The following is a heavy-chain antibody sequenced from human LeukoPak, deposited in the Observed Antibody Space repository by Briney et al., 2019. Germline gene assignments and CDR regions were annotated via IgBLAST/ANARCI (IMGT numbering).Heavy chain of an antibody. CDR1: GGSFSGYY. D-gene: IGHD5-18*01. V-gene: IGHV4-34*01. CDR3: ARVSYGYGYYFDY. J-gene: IGHJ4*02. Sequence: PSETLSFTCAVYGGSFSGYYWSWIRQPPGKGLEWIGEINHSGSTNYNPSLKSRVTISVDTSKNQFSLKLSSVTAADTAVYYCARVSYGYGYYFDYWGQGTLVTVSS. CDR2: INHSGST.